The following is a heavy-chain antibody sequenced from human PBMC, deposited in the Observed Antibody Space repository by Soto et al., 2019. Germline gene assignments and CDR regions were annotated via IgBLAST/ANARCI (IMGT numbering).Heavy chain of an antibody. J-gene: IGHJ5*02. CDR2: ISAYNGNT. V-gene: IGHV1-18*01. CDR3: ARDGIAARPVPNWFDP. D-gene: IGHD6-6*01. Sequence: ASVKVSCKASGYTFTSYGISWVRQAPGQGLEWMGWISAYNGNTNYAQKLQGRVTMTTDTSTSTAYMELRSLRSDDTAMYYCARDGIAARPVPNWFDPWGQGTLVTVSS. CDR1: GYTFTSYG.